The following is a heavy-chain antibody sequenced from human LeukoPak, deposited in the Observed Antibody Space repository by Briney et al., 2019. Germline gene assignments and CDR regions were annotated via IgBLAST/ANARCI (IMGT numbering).Heavy chain of an antibody. CDR1: GGSFSGYY. J-gene: IGHJ5*02. Sequence: SETLSLTCAVYGGSFSGYYWSWIRQPPGKGLEWIGEINHSGSTNYNPSLKSRVTISVDTSKSQFSLKLSSVTAADTAVYYCARALYSSTSFDPWGQGTLVTVSS. V-gene: IGHV4-34*01. CDR2: INHSGST. CDR3: ARALYSSTSFDP. D-gene: IGHD6-13*01.